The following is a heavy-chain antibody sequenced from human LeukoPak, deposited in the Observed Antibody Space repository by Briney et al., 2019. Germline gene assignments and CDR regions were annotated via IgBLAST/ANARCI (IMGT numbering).Heavy chain of an antibody. CDR1: GFTFSSYS. J-gene: IGHJ4*02. Sequence: GGSLRLSCAASGFTFSSYSMNWVRQAPGKGLEWVSSISSSSSYIYYADSVKGRFTISRDNSKNTLYLQLNSLRAEDTAVYYCAKTLVGSATPDSWGQGTLVTVSS. V-gene: IGHV3-21*04. CDR3: AKTLVGSATPDS. CDR2: ISSSSSYI. D-gene: IGHD2-2*02.